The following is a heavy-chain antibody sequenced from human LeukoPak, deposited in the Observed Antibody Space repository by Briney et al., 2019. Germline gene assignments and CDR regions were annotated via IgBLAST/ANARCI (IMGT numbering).Heavy chain of an antibody. D-gene: IGHD2-2*01. CDR3: ARELGYCSSTSCQNWFDP. CDR2: IYHSGST. CDR1: GFTFSNSAM. J-gene: IGHJ5*02. Sequence: GSLRLSCAASGFTFSNSAMSWVRQPPGKGLEWIGEIYHSGSTNYNPSLKSRVTISVDKSKNQFSLKLSSVTAADTAVYYCARELGYCSSTSCQNWFDPWGQGTLVTVSS. V-gene: IGHV4-4*02.